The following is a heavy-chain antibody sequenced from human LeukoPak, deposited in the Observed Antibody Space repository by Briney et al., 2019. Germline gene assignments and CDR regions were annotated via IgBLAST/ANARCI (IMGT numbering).Heavy chain of an antibody. D-gene: IGHD1-1*01. V-gene: IGHV1-46*01. J-gene: IGHJ4*02. CDR3: ARNVASGFDF. Sequence: ASVKVSCKASGYTFTGYYIHWVRQAPGQGLEWMGFINPSGGSTSYAQKFQGRVTMTRDTSTSTVYMELSSLRSEDTAVYYCARNVASGFDFWGQGTLVTVSS. CDR1: GYTFTGYY. CDR2: INPSGGST.